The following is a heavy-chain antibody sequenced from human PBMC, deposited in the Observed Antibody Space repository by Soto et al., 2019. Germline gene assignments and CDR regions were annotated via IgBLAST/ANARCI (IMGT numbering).Heavy chain of an antibody. CDR2: IGTAGDT. D-gene: IGHD1-26*01. V-gene: IGHV3-13*01. Sequence: EVQLVESGGGLVQHGGPLRLSCEASGFSFSSYDMHWVRQVTGKGLEWVSGIGTAGDTYYSGSVKGRFTISREDAKNSLYRQVNSLRAGDTAVYYCAREAYSGRCMDVWGQGTTVTVSS. J-gene: IGHJ6*02. CDR3: AREAYSGRCMDV. CDR1: GFSFSSYD.